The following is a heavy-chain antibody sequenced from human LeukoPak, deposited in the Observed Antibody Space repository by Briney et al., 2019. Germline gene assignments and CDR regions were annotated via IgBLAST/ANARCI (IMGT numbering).Heavy chain of an antibody. CDR2: INHDGSSI. J-gene: IGHJ4*02. Sequence: PGGSLRLSCAASGFTFSRYVMNWVRQAPGKGLVWVSRINHDGSSIIYADSVKGRFTISRDNAKNTLYLQMNSLRDDDTAVYYCARDQEYYDSSGYSPPAYWGQGTLVTVSS. D-gene: IGHD3-22*01. V-gene: IGHV3-74*01. CDR3: ARDQEYYDSSGYSPPAY. CDR1: GFTFSRYV.